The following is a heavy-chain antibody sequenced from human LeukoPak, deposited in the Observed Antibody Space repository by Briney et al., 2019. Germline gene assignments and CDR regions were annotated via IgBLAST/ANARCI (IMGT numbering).Heavy chain of an antibody. CDR2: IYHSGST. J-gene: IGHJ4*02. CDR3: ASQGGGPFDY. D-gene: IGHD3-10*01. V-gene: IGHV4-38-2*02. CDR1: GYSISSGYF. Sequence: PSETLSLTCTVSGYSISSGYFWGWIRPPPGKGLEWIGSIYHSGSTYYNPSLKGRLTISLDTSRNQFSLKLSSVTAADTAVYYCASQGGGPFDYWGQGTLVTVSS.